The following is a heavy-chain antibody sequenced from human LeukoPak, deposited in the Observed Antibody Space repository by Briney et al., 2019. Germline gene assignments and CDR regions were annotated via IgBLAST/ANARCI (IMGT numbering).Heavy chain of an antibody. CDR1: GFTLSSYA. Sequence: GGSLRLSCAASGFTLSSYAMSWVRRAPGKWLGWVSAISGSGGSTYYADSVECRFTISRDSSSNTLSLQMNSLRAEDTAVYYCAKDQVGYSSSLPDYWGQGTLVTVSS. CDR3: AKDQVGYSSSLPDY. V-gene: IGHV3-23*01. CDR2: ISGSGGST. J-gene: IGHJ4*02. D-gene: IGHD6-6*01.